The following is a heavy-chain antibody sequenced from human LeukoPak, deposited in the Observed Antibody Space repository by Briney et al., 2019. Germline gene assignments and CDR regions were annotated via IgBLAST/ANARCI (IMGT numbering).Heavy chain of an antibody. J-gene: IGHJ4*02. CDR2: IYHSGST. CDR3: ARDSRYGSGSYYLDY. Sequence: NPSGTLSLTCAVSGGSISSSNWWSWVRQPPGKGLEWIGEIYHSGSTNYNPSLKSRVTISVDKSKNQFSLKLSSVTAADTAVYHCARDSRYGSGSYYLDYWGQGTLVTVSS. D-gene: IGHD3-10*01. V-gene: IGHV4-4*02. CDR1: GGSISSSNW.